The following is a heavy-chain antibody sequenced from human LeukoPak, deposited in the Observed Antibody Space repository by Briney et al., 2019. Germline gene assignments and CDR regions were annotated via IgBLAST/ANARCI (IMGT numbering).Heavy chain of an antibody. CDR3: AIDFLRGAPDYRGL. D-gene: IGHD4-23*01. V-gene: IGHV3-30*04. CDR2: IEYDGVNK. J-gene: IGHJ4*02. Sequence: GGSLRLSCTPSVFTFSSYPFHWVRQAPGKGLQWVAVIEYDGVNKCYTVSVKGRFTIFRDDAKSKRYLQMDRLRADDTAVYYCAIDFLRGAPDYRGLWGRGTVVTVSS. CDR1: VFTFSSYP.